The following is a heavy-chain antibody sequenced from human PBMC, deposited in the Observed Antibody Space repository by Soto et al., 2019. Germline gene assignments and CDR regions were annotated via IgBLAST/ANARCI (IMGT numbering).Heavy chain of an antibody. D-gene: IGHD5-18*01. Sequence: QVQLLQAGAEMKKPGASVTVSCHASGDTFSTHTITWVRQAPGQGLEWVGRNIALLGQTDYAQNFLARARIRADKATSTAYLVLSSRTSNDTALYYCATDQHCSVSTCFGYPDVWGTGTAVTVSS. CDR1: GDTFSTHT. V-gene: IGHV1-69*08. CDR2: NIALLGQT. J-gene: IGHJ6*03. CDR3: ATDQHCSVSTCFGYPDV.